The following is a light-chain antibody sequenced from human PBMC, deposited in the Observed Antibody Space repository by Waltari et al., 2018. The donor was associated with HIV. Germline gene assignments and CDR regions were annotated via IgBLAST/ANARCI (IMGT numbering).Light chain of an antibody. CDR2: EVS. J-gene: IGLJ3*02. Sequence: QSALTQPASVSGSPGQSITISCTGTSSDVGSYNFVSWYQQHPGKAPKLSIYEVSKRPSGVSKRFAGSKAGNTASLTISGLQAEDEADYYCCSYAGSSTWVFGGGTKLTVL. CDR1: SSDVGSYNF. CDR3: CSYAGSSTWV. V-gene: IGLV2-23*02.